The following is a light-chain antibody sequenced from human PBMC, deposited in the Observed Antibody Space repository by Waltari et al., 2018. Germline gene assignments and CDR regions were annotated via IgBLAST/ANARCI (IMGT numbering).Light chain of an antibody. CDR2: EVS. Sequence: QSALTQPPSASGSPGQSVTISCTGTSSDAVGYNYVSLYQQPPGKAPKLMIYEVSKRPSGVPDRFSGSKSGNTASLTVSGLQAEDEADYYCSSYAGSNNLVFGGGTKLTVL. CDR1: SSDAVGYNY. V-gene: IGLV2-8*01. J-gene: IGLJ2*01. CDR3: SSYAGSNNLV.